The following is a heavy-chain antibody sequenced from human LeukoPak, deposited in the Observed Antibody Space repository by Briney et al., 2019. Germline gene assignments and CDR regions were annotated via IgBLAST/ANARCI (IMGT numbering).Heavy chain of an antibody. J-gene: IGHJ3*02. V-gene: IGHV4-39*07. D-gene: IGHD1-1*01. CDR1: GGSISSSSYN. CDR3: ARPRTIGTAYDAFDI. CDR2: IYHSGSP. Sequence: PSETLSLTCTVSGGSISSSSYNWGWIRQPPGKGLEWIGSIYHSGSPYYNPSLKSRVTISVDTSKNQLSLKLSSVTAADTAMYYCARPRTIGTAYDAFDIWGQGTMVTVSS.